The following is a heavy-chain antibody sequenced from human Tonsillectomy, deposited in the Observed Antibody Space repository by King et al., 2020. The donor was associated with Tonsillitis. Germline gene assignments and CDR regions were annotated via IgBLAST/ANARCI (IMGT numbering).Heavy chain of an antibody. J-gene: IGHJ5*02. V-gene: IGHV4-59*01. Sequence: QLQESGPGLVKPSETLSLTCTVSCGSISSYYWSWIRQPPGKGLEWIGYIYYSGSTNYNPSLKSRVTISVDTSKNQFSLKLGSVTAADTAVYYCSRGGGNYYDSSGYYTTSWFDPWGQGTLVTVSS. CDR3: SRGGGNYYDSSGYYTTSWFDP. CDR2: IYYSGST. CDR1: CGSISSYY. D-gene: IGHD3-22*01.